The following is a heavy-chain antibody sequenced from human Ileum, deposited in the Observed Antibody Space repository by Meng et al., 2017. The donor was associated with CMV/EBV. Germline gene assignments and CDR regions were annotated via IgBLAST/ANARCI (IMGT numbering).Heavy chain of an antibody. J-gene: IGHJ5*02. CDR1: AGSISSGTYY. D-gene: IGHD3-3*01. Sequence: CTVSAGSISSGTYYWGWIRQPPGKGLEWIGSIYYSGTTYYNPSLKSRVTISVDTSNNQFSLKLRSVTAADTAVYFCARDRLRLSWFDPWGQGTLVTVSS. CDR2: IYYSGTT. V-gene: IGHV4-39*07. CDR3: ARDRLRLSWFDP.